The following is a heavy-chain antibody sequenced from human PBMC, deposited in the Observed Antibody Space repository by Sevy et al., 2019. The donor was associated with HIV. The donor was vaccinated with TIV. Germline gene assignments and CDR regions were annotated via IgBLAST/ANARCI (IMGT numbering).Heavy chain of an antibody. V-gene: IGHV3-15*01. Sequence: GGSLRLSCAASGFTFSNVWMSWLRQAPGKGLEWVAHIKSKTEGGTADYAAPVKGRFTISRDDSKDTLYLQMNSLKTEDTAVYYCTTGGSLFQHWGQRTLVTASS. CDR1: GFTFSNVW. J-gene: IGHJ1*01. CDR2: IKSKTEGGTA. D-gene: IGHD2-15*01. CDR3: TTGGSLFQH.